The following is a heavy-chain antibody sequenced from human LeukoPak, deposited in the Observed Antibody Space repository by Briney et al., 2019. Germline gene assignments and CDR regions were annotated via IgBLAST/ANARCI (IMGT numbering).Heavy chain of an antibody. V-gene: IGHV3-21*01. CDR1: GFTFSSYS. CDR3: ARDRSSGILWFGEFNWFDP. D-gene: IGHD3-10*01. CDR2: ISSSSSYI. Sequence: GGSLRLSCAASGFTFSSYSMNWVRQAPGKGLEWVSSISSSSSYIYYADSVKGRFTISRDNAKNSLYLQMNSLRAEDTAVYYCARDRSSGILWFGEFNWFDPWGQGTLVTVSS. J-gene: IGHJ5*02.